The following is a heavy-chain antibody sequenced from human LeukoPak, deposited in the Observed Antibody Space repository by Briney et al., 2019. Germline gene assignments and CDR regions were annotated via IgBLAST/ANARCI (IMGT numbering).Heavy chain of an antibody. J-gene: IGHJ4*02. D-gene: IGHD2-15*01. Sequence: GGSLRLSCAASGFTFSRYWMHWVRQAPGKGLVWVSRINSDGSSTSYADSVKGRFTISRDNAENTLYLQMNRLRAEDTAVYYCARDQIYCSGGYCYLDYWGQGTLVTVSS. CDR3: ARDQIYCSGGYCYLDY. V-gene: IGHV3-74*01. CDR2: INSDGSST. CDR1: GFTFSRYW.